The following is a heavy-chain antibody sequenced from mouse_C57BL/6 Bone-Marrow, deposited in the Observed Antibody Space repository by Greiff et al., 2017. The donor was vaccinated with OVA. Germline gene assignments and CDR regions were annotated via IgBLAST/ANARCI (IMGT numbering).Heavy chain of an antibody. CDR2: IRLKSDNYAT. J-gene: IGHJ3*01. CDR3: AGGDRAGFAY. D-gene: IGHD3-3*01. CDR1: GFTFSNYW. Sequence: EVKVVESGGGLVQPGGSMKLSCVASGFTFSNYWMNWVRQSPEKGLEWVAQIRLKSDNYATHYAESVKGRFTITRDESESRVYLQMNNLRAEDTGIYYCAGGDRAGFAYGGQGTLVTVSA. V-gene: IGHV6-3*01.